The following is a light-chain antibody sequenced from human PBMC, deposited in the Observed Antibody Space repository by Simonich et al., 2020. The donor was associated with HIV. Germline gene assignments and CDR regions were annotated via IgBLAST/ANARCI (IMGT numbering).Light chain of an antibody. Sequence: QSALTQPASVSGSPGQSITISCTGTSSDVGGYNYFSWYQQHPGKAPKLMIYDVSKRPSGVSNRFSGSKSGNTASLTISGLQAEDGADYYCCSYAGSSTWVFGGGTKLTVL. CDR1: SSDVGGYNY. J-gene: IGLJ3*02. V-gene: IGLV2-23*02. CDR2: DVS. CDR3: CSYAGSSTWV.